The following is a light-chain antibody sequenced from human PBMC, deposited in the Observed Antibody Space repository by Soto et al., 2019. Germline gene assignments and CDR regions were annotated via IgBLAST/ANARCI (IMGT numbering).Light chain of an antibody. V-gene: IGLV2-14*01. J-gene: IGLJ3*02. CDR1: SSDVGGYDY. CDR2: EVS. CDR3: GSYAGSSPSLV. Sequence: QSALTQPASVSGSPGQSITISCTGTSSDVGGYDYVSWYQQHPGKAPKLMIYEVSNRPSGVSNRFSGSKSGNTASLTISGLQAEDEADYYCGSYAGSSPSLVFGGGTKVTVL.